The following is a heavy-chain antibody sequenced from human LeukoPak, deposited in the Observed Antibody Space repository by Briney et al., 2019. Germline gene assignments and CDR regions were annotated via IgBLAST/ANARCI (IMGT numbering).Heavy chain of an antibody. CDR2: ISSSGSTI. D-gene: IGHD2/OR15-2a*01. J-gene: IGHJ4*02. CDR1: GFTFSDYY. V-gene: IGHV3-11*04. Sequence: GGSLRLSCAASGFTFSDYYMSWIRQAPGKGLEWVSYISSSGSTIYYADSVKGRFTISRDNAKNSLYLQMNSLRAEDTAVYYCARDTFQLRLSQGLFGYWGQGTLVTVSS. CDR3: ARDTFQLRLSQGLFGY.